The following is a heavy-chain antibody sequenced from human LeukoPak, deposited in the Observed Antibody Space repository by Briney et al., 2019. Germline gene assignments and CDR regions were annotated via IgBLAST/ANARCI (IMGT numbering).Heavy chain of an antibody. CDR3: ATTYYYDRWGRAFDI. Sequence: ASVTVSCTASGYTFTSYGISWVRQAPRQGLEWMGWISAYNGNTNYAQKLQGRVTMTTDTSTSTAYMELRSLRSDDTAVYYCATTYYYDRWGRAFDIWGQGTMVTVSS. D-gene: IGHD3-22*01. CDR2: ISAYNGNT. J-gene: IGHJ3*02. V-gene: IGHV1-18*01. CDR1: GYTFTSYG.